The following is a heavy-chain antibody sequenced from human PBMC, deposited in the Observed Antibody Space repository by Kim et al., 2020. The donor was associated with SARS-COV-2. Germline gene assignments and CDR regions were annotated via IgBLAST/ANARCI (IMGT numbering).Heavy chain of an antibody. J-gene: IGHJ4*02. CDR3: ARDQGGFVDTEYYFDY. V-gene: IGHV1-69*01. Sequence: KCQGRVTITADESTSTAYMGLSSLRSEDTAVYYCARDQGGFVDTEYYFDYWGQGTLVTVSS. D-gene: IGHD5-18*01.